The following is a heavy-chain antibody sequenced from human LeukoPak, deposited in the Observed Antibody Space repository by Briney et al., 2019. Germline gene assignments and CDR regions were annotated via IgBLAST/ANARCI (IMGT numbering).Heavy chain of an antibody. D-gene: IGHD3-10*01. Sequence: SETLSLTCTVSGGSIRSYYWSWIRQPPGKGLEWIGFIYYSGSTNYNPSLKSRITISLDTSKNQFSLKLSSVTAADTAVYYCARDHSGFNYFDYWGQGTLVTVSS. CDR3: ARDHSGFNYFDY. CDR2: IYYSGST. V-gene: IGHV4-59*01. CDR1: GGSIRSYY. J-gene: IGHJ4*02.